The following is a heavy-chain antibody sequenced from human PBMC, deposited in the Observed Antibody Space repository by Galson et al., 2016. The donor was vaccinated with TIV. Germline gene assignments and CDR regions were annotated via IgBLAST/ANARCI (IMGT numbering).Heavy chain of an antibody. Sequence: SLRLSCAASGITSRSYWLSWVRQAPGKGLEWVANIKEDGTEKYYVDSVEGRFTISRDNNAKNSLYLQMNSLRDEDTAVYYCARDSSGWSFDYWGQGTLVTVSS. V-gene: IGHV3-7*01. CDR3: ARDSSGWSFDY. J-gene: IGHJ4*02. D-gene: IGHD6-19*01. CDR2: IKEDGTEK. CDR1: GITSRSYW.